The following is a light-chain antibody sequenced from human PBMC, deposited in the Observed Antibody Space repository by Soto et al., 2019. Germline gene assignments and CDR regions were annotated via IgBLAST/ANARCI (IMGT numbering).Light chain of an antibody. CDR2: GNS. Sequence: QSVLTQPPSVSGAPGQRVTISCTGNSSNIGAGYDVPWYQQLPGTAPKLLIYGNSNRPSGVPDRFSGSKSASSASLAITGLHAEDDADYSCQSYDSSPLGLVFGGGTNLTVL. CDR3: QSYDSSPLGLV. J-gene: IGLJ2*01. CDR1: SSNIGAGYD. V-gene: IGLV1-40*01.